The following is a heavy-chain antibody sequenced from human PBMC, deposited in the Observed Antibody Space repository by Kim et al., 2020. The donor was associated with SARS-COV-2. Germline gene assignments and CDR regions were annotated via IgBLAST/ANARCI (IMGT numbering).Heavy chain of an antibody. CDR2: INPSSRT. J-gene: IGHJ4*02. D-gene: IGHD6-19*01. CDR1: GGSFSGYY. V-gene: IGHV4-34*01. Sequence: SETLSLTCAVYGGSFSGYYLSWIRQPPGPGLAWIGEINPSSRTNYPPSLKSRVTLSVDTSKNQFSLKLSSVTAADTAVYYCARGGQWLAIDYYGQGTLVTVSS. CDR3: ARGGQWLAIDY.